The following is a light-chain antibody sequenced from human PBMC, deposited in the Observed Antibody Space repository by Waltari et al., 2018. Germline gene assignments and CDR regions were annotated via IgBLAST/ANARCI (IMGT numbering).Light chain of an antibody. V-gene: IGLV2-23*01. J-gene: IGLJ2*01. CDR3: CSYAGSSTYVV. CDR1: SSDVGSYNL. Sequence: QSALTQPDSVSGSPGQSITISCTGTSSDVGSYNLVSWYQQHPGKAPKLMIYEGSKRPSGVSNRFSGSKSGNTAYLTISGLQAEDEADYYCCSYAGSSTYVVFGGGTKLTVL. CDR2: EGS.